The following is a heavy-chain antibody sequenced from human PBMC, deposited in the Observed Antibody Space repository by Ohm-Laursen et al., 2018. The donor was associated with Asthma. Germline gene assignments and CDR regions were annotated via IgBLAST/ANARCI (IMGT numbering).Heavy chain of an antibody. V-gene: IGHV3-11*01. CDR2: TSSSGSTI. CDR1: GFTFSDYY. D-gene: IGHD5-18*01. Sequence: SLRLSCAASGFTFSDYYMSWIRQAPGKGLEWVSYTSSSGSTIYYADSVKGRFTISRDNAKNSLYLQMNSLRAEDTAVYYCARARRGYSYGYYFDYWGQGTLVTVSS. J-gene: IGHJ4*02. CDR3: ARARRGYSYGYYFDY.